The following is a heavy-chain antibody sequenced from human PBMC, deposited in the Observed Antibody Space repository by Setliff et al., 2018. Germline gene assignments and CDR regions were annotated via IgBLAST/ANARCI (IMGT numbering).Heavy chain of an antibody. CDR1: GGSISSHF. Sequence: SETLSLTCTVSGGSISSHFWGWIRQPLGKGLEWIGYNIRSANSNPSLKSRVTISVDTSKNQFSLKLSSVTAADTAVYYCARTGTYRYFDYWGQGTLVTVSS. CDR3: ARTGTYRYFDY. CDR2: NIRSA. J-gene: IGHJ4*02. D-gene: IGHD1-1*01. V-gene: IGHV4-59*08.